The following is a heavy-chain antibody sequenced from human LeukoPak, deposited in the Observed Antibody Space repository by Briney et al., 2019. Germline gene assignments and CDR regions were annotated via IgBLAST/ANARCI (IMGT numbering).Heavy chain of an antibody. Sequence: PGGSLRLSCAASGFTFDDYAMHWVRQAPGKGLEWVSGISWNSGSIGYADSVKGRFTISRDNAKNSLYLQMNSLRAEDTALYYCAKDMKGYYYYDSSGYYDYWGQGTLVTVSS. V-gene: IGHV3-9*01. CDR1: GFTFDDYA. J-gene: IGHJ4*02. CDR2: ISWNSGSI. CDR3: AKDMKGYYYYDSSGYYDY. D-gene: IGHD3-22*01.